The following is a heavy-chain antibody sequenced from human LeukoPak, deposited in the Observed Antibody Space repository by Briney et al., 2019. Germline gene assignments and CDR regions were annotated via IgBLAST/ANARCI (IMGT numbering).Heavy chain of an antibody. Sequence: GGSLRLSCAASRFIFSSYSMNWVRQAPGKGLEGVSYISSSSSTIYYADSVKGRFTISRDNSKNTLYLQMNSLRAEDTAVYYCAKALFGPYYYYYMDVWGKGTTVTVSS. CDR3: AKALFGPYYYYYMDV. CDR2: ISSSSSTI. CDR1: RFIFSSYS. D-gene: IGHD3-10*01. J-gene: IGHJ6*03. V-gene: IGHV3-48*01.